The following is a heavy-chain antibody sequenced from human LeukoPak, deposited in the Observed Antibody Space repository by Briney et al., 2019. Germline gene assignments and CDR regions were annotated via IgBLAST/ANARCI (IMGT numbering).Heavy chain of an antibody. CDR3: ARSQSTMATWSMDF. CDR1: GFTFNKYR. Sequence: GGSLRLSCAAFGFTFNKYRMTWVRQAPGKGLEWVANINQDGSDTYYVDSVGGRFTISRDNAKSSLFLQMNDLRLADSAVYFCARSQSTMATWSMDFWGRGARVTVSS. CDR2: INQDGSDT. D-gene: IGHD5-24*01. J-gene: IGHJ4*02. V-gene: IGHV3-7*01.